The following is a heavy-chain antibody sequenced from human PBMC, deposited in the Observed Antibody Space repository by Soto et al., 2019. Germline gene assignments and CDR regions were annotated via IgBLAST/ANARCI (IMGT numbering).Heavy chain of an antibody. CDR1: GGSMSSYY. CDR3: ARADPDASVGY. V-gene: IGHV4-59*01. D-gene: IGHD2-15*01. CDR2: ISYSGST. Sequence: LSLTCTVSGGSMSSYYWTWLRQSPGRGLEWIGYISYSGSTYYNPSLKSRVTISADTSKNQFSLRMSSMIAADTAVYYCARADPDASVGYWGQGTLVTVSS. J-gene: IGHJ4*02.